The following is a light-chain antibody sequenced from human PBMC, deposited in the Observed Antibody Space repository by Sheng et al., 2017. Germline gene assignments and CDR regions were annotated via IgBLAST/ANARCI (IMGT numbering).Light chain of an antibody. V-gene: IGKV1-NL1*01. CDR1: QGISNS. Sequence: IQLTQSPSSLSASVGDRVTITCRASQGISNSLAWYQQKPGKAPKVLFYSASRLQNGVPFRFSGSGSGTDYTLTISSLQPEDFATYYCQQYNSYLYTFGQGTKLEIK. CDR2: SAS. J-gene: IGKJ2*01. CDR3: QQYNSYLYT.